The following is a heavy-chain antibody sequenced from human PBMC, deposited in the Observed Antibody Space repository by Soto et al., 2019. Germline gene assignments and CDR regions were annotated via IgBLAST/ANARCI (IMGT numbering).Heavy chain of an antibody. D-gene: IGHD6-19*01. Sequence: SQTRSLTCAISGFSISTDSAAWNWIRQSPSRGLEWLGRTYYRSGWSREYAVSVRGRITINPDTSKNQFSLQLNSVTPEDTAVYFCARAYSSGWFSYFDFWGQGTLVTVSS. CDR1: GFSISTDSAA. V-gene: IGHV6-1*01. J-gene: IGHJ4*02. CDR2: TYYRSGWSR. CDR3: ARAYSSGWFSYFDF.